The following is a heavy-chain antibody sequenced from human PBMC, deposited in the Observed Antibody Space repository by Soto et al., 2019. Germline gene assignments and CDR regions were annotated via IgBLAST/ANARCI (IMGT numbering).Heavy chain of an antibody. CDR3: AKGSNYDYIWGSLYYFDY. Sequence: EVQLLESGGGLVQPGGSLRLSCAASGFTFSSYAMSWVRQAPGKGLERVSAISGSGGSTYYADSVKGRFTISRDNSKNTLYLQMNSLRAEDTAVYYCAKGSNYDYIWGSLYYFDYWGQGTLVTVSS. V-gene: IGHV3-23*01. CDR1: GFTFSSYA. J-gene: IGHJ4*02. D-gene: IGHD3-16*01. CDR2: ISGSGGST.